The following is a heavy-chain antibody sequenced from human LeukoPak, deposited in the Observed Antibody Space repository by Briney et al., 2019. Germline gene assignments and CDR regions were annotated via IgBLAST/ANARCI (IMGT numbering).Heavy chain of an antibody. J-gene: IGHJ4*02. CDR2: IYTSGGT. D-gene: IGHD4-11*01. CDR3: ARGNPPPTVTIDY. CDR1: GGSISSGSYY. V-gene: IGHV4-61*02. Sequence: SQTLSLTCTVSGGSISSGSYYWSWIRQPAGKGLEWIGRIYTSGGTNYNPSLKSRVTISVDTSKNQFSLKLSSVTAADTAVYYCARGNPPPTVTIDYWGQGTLVTVSS.